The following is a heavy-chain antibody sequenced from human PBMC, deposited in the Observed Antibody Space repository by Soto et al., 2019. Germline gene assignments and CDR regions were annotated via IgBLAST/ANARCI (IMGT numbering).Heavy chain of an antibody. CDR3: ARASAAAGGGDY. V-gene: IGHV3-21*01. D-gene: IGHD6-13*01. CDR1: GFTFSSYS. CDR2: ISSSSSYI. Sequence: GGSLRLSCAASGFTFSSYSMNWVRQAPGKGLEWVSSISSSSSYIYYADSVKGRFTISRDNAKNSLYLQMNSLRAEDTAVYYCARASAAAGGGDYWGQGTLVTVSS. J-gene: IGHJ4*02.